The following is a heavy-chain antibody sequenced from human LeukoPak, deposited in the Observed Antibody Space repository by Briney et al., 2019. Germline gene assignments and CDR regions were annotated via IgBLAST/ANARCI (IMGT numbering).Heavy chain of an antibody. Sequence: ASVKVSCKASGYTFTTYGISWVRQAPGQGLEWVGWVSAYNGNTNYAQKFQGRVTMTTDTSTSPAYMELRSLRSDDTAVYYCARSPGIAVAGTLTLWGQGSLVTVSS. D-gene: IGHD6-19*01. CDR3: ARSPGIAVAGTLTL. J-gene: IGHJ4*02. CDR1: GYTFTTYG. CDR2: VSAYNGNT. V-gene: IGHV1-18*01.